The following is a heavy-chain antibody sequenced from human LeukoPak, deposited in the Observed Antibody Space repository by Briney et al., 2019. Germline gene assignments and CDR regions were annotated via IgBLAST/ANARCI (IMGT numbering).Heavy chain of an antibody. D-gene: IGHD3-22*01. Sequence: GGSLRLSCAVSGLTFYNYTMSWVRQAPGKGLEWVSGISGRGASKYYADSVKGRFTISRDNSKNTLYLQMNSLRAEDTAVYYCAKDRGMIVVVTPYYMDVWGKGTTVTISS. J-gene: IGHJ6*03. CDR2: ISGRGASK. V-gene: IGHV3-23*01. CDR3: AKDRGMIVVVTPYYMDV. CDR1: GLTFYNYT.